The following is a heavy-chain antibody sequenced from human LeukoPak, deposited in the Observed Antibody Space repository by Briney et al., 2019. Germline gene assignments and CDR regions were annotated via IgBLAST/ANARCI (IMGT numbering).Heavy chain of an antibody. J-gene: IGHJ4*02. CDR1: GFTFSSYS. Sequence: GGSLRLSCAASGFTFSSYSMNWVRQAPGKGLEWVSYISSSSSTIYYADSVKGRFTISRDNAKNSLYLQMNSLRAEDTAVYYCARVLYYASLSYFDYWGQGTLVTVSS. CDR2: ISSSSSTI. V-gene: IGHV3-48*01. CDR3: ARVLYYASLSYFDY. D-gene: IGHD2-8*01.